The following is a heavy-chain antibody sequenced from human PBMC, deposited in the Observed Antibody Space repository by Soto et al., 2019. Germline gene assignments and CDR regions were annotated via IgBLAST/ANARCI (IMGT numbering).Heavy chain of an antibody. D-gene: IGHD2-2*01. CDR1: GFTFSSYA. CDR2: ISGSGGST. CDR3: AKDHDVVVVQEEHHLVPNWFDP. V-gene: IGHV3-23*01. J-gene: IGHJ5*02. Sequence: LRLSCAASGFTFSSYAMSWVRQAPGKGLEWVSAISGSGGSTYYADSVKGRFTISRDNSKNTLYLQMNSLRAEDTAVYYCAKDHDVVVVQEEHHLVPNWFDPWGQGTLVTVSS.